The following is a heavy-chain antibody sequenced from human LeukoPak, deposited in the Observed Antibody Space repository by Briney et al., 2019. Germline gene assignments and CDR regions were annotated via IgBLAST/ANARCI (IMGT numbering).Heavy chain of an antibody. D-gene: IGHD6-19*01. V-gene: IGHV1-69*13. CDR1: GGTFSSYA. Sequence: SVKVSCTASGGTFSSYAISWVRQAPGQGLEWMGGIIPIFGTANYAQKFQGRVTITADESTSTAYMELSSLRSEDTAVYYCARGPPELAVDYYYYGMDVWGQGTTVTVSS. CDR2: IIPIFGTA. CDR3: ARGPPELAVDYYYYGMDV. J-gene: IGHJ6*02.